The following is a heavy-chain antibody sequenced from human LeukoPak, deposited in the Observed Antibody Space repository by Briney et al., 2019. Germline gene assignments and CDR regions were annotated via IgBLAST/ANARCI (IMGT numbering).Heavy chain of an antibody. Sequence: GGSLRLSCAASGFTFSSYSMNWVRQAPGKGLEWVSYISSSSSTIYYADSVKGRFTISRDNAKNSLYLQMNSLRDEDTAVYYCAREPMVRGVIHFDYWGQGTLVTVSS. V-gene: IGHV3-48*02. CDR1: GFTFSSYS. CDR3: AREPMVRGVIHFDY. CDR2: ISSSSSTI. J-gene: IGHJ4*02. D-gene: IGHD3-10*01.